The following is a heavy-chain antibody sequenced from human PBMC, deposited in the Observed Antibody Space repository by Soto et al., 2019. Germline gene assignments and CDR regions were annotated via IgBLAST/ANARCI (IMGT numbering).Heavy chain of an antibody. Sequence: QVQLVESGGGVVRPGGSLRLSCAASGFTFTNFDMHWVRQAPGKGLEWVAVIWYDGSNKYYADSVKGRFTISRDNSKSTLYLQMYSLRAEDTAVYYCARDGSEYTTLSIDYWGQGTLVTVSS. D-gene: IGHD2-2*02. CDR1: GFTFTNFD. J-gene: IGHJ4*02. V-gene: IGHV3-33*01. CDR2: IWYDGSNK. CDR3: ARDGSEYTTLSIDY.